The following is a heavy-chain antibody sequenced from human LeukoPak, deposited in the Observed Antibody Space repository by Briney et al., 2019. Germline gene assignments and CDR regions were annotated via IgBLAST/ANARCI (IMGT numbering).Heavy chain of an antibody. CDR3: ARVIGSYGDSAY. D-gene: IGHD4-17*01. V-gene: IGHV3-33*08. Sequence: PGGSLRLSCAASGFTFSDYYMSWVRQAPGKGLEWVAVIWYDGSNKYYADSVKGRFTISRDNAKNSLYLQMNSLTAEDTAVYYCARVIGSYGDSAYWGQGALVTVSS. J-gene: IGHJ4*02. CDR1: GFTFSDYY. CDR2: IWYDGSNK.